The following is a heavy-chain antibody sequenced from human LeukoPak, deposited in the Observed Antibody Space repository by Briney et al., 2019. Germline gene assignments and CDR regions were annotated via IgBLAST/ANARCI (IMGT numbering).Heavy chain of an antibody. J-gene: IGHJ4*02. CDR1: GYTLTELS. D-gene: IGHD2-2*01. Sequence: ASVKVSCKVSGYTLTELSMHWVRQAPGQGLEWMGRINPNSGGTNYAQKFQGRVTMTRDTSISTAYMELSRLRSDDTAVYYCAVVPAAILSNVYWGQGTLVTVSS. V-gene: IGHV1-2*06. CDR3: AVVPAAILSNVY. CDR2: INPNSGGT.